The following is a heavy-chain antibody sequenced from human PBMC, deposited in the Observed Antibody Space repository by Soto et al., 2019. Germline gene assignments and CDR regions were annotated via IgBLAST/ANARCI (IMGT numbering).Heavy chain of an antibody. CDR2: IIPISGTA. CDR1: GGTFSSYA. Sequence: QVQLVQSGAEVKKPGSSVKVSCKASGGTFSSYAIGWVRQAPGQGLEWMGGIIPISGTANYAQKFQGRVTITADESTSRAYMELSSLRSEDTAVYYCARSQGSSTSLEIYYYYYYGMDVWGQGTTVTVSS. CDR3: ARSQGSSTSLEIYYYYYYGMDV. D-gene: IGHD2-2*01. V-gene: IGHV1-69*01. J-gene: IGHJ6*02.